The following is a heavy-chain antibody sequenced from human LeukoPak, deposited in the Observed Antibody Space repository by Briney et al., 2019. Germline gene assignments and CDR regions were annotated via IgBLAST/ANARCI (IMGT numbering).Heavy chain of an antibody. Sequence: GGSLRLSCAASGFTFSNAWMSWVRQAPGKGLEWVSAISGSGGSTYYADSVKGRFTISRDNSKNTLYLQMNSLRAEDTAVYYCARETGYYDSSGYRPYYFDYWGQGTLVTVSS. J-gene: IGHJ4*02. CDR3: ARETGYYDSSGYRPYYFDY. V-gene: IGHV3-23*01. D-gene: IGHD3-22*01. CDR1: GFTFSNAW. CDR2: ISGSGGST.